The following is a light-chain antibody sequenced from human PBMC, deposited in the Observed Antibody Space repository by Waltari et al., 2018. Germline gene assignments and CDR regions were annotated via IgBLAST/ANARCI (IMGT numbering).Light chain of an antibody. CDR2: NTN. CDR3: AAWDDNLNGPV. J-gene: IGLJ2*01. CDR1: TSNIGSNA. Sequence: QSVLTQPPSASGTPGQRVSISCSGRTSNIGSNAVSWYQHLPGAAPRLLIYNTNQRASGGPGRFSGSKSGTSASLAISGLQSEDECDYYCAAWDDNLNGPVFGGGTKLTVL. V-gene: IGLV1-44*01.